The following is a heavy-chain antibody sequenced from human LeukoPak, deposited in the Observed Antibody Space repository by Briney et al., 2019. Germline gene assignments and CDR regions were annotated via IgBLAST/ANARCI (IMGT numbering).Heavy chain of an antibody. V-gene: IGHV1-69*02. Sequence: ASVKVSCKASGGTFSSYTISWVRQAPGQGLEWMGRIIPILSEPDYAQKFQGRVTITADMSTSTAYMELSSLRSEDTAVYYCARKGGLGTYGIFDYWGQGTLVTVSS. J-gene: IGHJ4*02. D-gene: IGHD3-10*01. CDR3: ARKGGLGTYGIFDY. CDR1: GGTFSSYT. CDR2: IIPILSEP.